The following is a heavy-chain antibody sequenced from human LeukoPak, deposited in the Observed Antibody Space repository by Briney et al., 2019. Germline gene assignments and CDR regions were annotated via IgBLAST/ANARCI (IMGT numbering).Heavy chain of an antibody. D-gene: IGHD3-10*01. J-gene: IGHJ4*02. CDR3: AKEPYSSGSYQFDY. CDR2: ISGSSSTI. V-gene: IGHV3-48*01. Sequence: GSLRLSCAASGFTFSSYSMNWVRQAPGKGLEWVSYISGSSSTIYYADSVKGRFTISRDNAKNSLYVQMNSLRADDTAVYYCAKEPYSSGSYQFDYWGQGTPVTVS. CDR1: GFTFSSYS.